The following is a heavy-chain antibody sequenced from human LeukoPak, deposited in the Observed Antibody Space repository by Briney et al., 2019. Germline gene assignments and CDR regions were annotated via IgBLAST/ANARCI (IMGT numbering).Heavy chain of an antibody. CDR2: ISSSGSTI. D-gene: IGHD4-17*01. CDR3: ASLRHDYGDYNWFDP. J-gene: IGHJ5*02. CDR1: GFAFSSYW. V-gene: IGHV3-11*01. Sequence: GGSLRLSCVASGFAFSSYWMSWVRQAPGKGLEWVSYISSSGSTIYYADSVKGRFTISRDNAKNSLYLQMNSLRAEDTAVYYCASLRHDYGDYNWFDPWGQGTLVTVSS.